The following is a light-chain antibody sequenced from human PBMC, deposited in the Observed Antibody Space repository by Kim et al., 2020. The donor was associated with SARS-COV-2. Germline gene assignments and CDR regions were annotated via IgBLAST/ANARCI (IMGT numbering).Light chain of an antibody. Sequence: EIVLTQSPATLSLSPGERATLSCRASQSVSSSYLAWYQQKPGQAPRLLIYAASSRATGIPDRFSGSGSGTDFTLTISRLEPEDFAVYYCQQYGSSPITFGQGTKVDIK. CDR3: QQYGSSPIT. CDR1: QSVSSSY. J-gene: IGKJ1*01. V-gene: IGKV3-20*01. CDR2: AAS.